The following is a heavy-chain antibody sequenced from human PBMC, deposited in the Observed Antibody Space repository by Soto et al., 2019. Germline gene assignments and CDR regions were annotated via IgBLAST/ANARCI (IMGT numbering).Heavy chain of an antibody. CDR3: AHRPTSTDDFYFDY. CDR2: FYWNDDK. Sequence: QITLTESGPTLVTPTQTFTLTCSFSGFSLTTSGVAVGWFRQPPGKAPEWLALFYWNDDKRYSPSLRSRLTVTGDSSKNQVVLTLANVDPVDSGTYYCAHRPTSTDDFYFDYWGQGTLVTVSS. CDR1: GFSLTTSGVA. D-gene: IGHD2-21*02. V-gene: IGHV2-5*01. J-gene: IGHJ4*02.